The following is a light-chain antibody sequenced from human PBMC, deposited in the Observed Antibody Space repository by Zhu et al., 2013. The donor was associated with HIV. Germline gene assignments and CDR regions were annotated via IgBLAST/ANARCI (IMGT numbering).Light chain of an antibody. Sequence: AIQLTQSPSSLSTSIGDRVTITCRASQGIGSALAWYQQKPGGTPKLLIYDASNLESGVPSRFSGGGSGTDFTLTISSLQPDDFATYYCQEYNSYWTFGQGTKVEIK. J-gene: IGKJ1*01. CDR2: DAS. CDR1: QGIGSA. CDR3: QEYNSYWT. V-gene: IGKV1-13*02.